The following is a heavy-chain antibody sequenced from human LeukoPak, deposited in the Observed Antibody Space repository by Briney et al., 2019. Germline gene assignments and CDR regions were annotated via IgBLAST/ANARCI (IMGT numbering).Heavy chain of an antibody. CDR2: ISGSGGST. J-gene: IGHJ4*02. D-gene: IGHD3-9*01. CDR1: GFTFSSYA. CDR3: AKDTVYYDILTGYYLHYFDY. V-gene: IGHV3-23*01. Sequence: GGSLRLSCAASGFTFSSYAMSWVRQAPGKGLEWVSAISGSGGSTYYADSVKGRFTISRDNSKNTLYLQMNSLRAEDTAVYYCAKDTVYYDILTGYYLHYFDYWGQGTLVTVSS.